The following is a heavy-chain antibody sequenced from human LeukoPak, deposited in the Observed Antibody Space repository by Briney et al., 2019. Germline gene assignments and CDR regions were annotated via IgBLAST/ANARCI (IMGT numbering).Heavy chain of an antibody. CDR1: GGSISSYY. Sequence: SETLSLTCTVSGGSISSYYCSWIRQPPGKGLEWIGYIYYSGSTNYNPSLKSRVTISVDTSKNQFSLKLSSVTAADTAVYYCARAPRYCSGGSCYPEYFQHWGQGTMVTVSS. CDR2: IYYSGST. V-gene: IGHV4-59*01. D-gene: IGHD2-15*01. CDR3: ARAPRYCSGGSCYPEYFQH. J-gene: IGHJ1*01.